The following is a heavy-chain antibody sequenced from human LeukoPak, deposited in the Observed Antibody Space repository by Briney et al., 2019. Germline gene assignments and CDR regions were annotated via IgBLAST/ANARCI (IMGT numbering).Heavy chain of an antibody. CDR2: IKQDGSEK. D-gene: IGHD6-19*01. J-gene: IGHJ4*02. V-gene: IGHV3-7*01. CDR1: VFTLSRHW. CDR3: ARSPSGYSSGWNPHYFEY. Sequence: PGGSLRLSCAASVFTLSRHWFILLRQAPGKGLEWVANIKQDGSEKYYVDSVKGRFTISRDNAKNSLYLQMTSLRAEDTAVYYCARSPSGYSSGWNPHYFEYCGQGTLVTVSS.